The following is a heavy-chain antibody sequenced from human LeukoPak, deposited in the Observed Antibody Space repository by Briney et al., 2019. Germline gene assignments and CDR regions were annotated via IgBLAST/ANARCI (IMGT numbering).Heavy chain of an antibody. V-gene: IGHV3-33*01. CDR2: IWYDGSNK. J-gene: IGHJ4*02. CDR3: ATTFPYCSSGTCAL. Sequence: GGSLRLSCAASGLTFSSYGMHWVRQAPGKGLEWVAVIWYDGSNKYYADSVKGRFTISRDNSKNTLYLQMNSLRAEDTAVYYCATTFPYCSSGTCALGGQGTLVTVSS. CDR1: GLTFSSYG. D-gene: IGHD2-15*01.